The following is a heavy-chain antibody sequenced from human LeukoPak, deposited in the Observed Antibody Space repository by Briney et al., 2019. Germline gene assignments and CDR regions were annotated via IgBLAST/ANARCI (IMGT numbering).Heavy chain of an antibody. D-gene: IGHD3-10*01. V-gene: IGHV4-59*01. Sequence: SETLSLTCTVSGGSISNYYSNWIRQPPGKGLEWMGYIYYSGSTNYKPSLKSRVTISVDTSKNQFSLKLNSVTAADTAVYYCARGGYYGAGNDFRFDPWGQGTLVTVSS. CDR2: IYYSGST. CDR3: ARGGYYGAGNDFRFDP. CDR1: GGSISNYY. J-gene: IGHJ5*02.